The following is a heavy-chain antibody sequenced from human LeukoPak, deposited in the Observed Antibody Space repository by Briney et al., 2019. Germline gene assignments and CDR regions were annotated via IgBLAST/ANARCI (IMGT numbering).Heavy chain of an antibody. D-gene: IGHD5-18*01. V-gene: IGHV1-8*01. J-gene: IGHJ4*02. Sequence: ASVKVSCKASGYTFTSYDINWVRQATGQGLEWMGWMNPNSGNTGYAQKFQGRVTMTRNTSISTAYMELSSLRSEDTAVYYCAKRGHSYGDFDYWGQGTLVTVSS. CDR3: AKRGHSYGDFDY. CDR1: GYTFTSYD. CDR2: MNPNSGNT.